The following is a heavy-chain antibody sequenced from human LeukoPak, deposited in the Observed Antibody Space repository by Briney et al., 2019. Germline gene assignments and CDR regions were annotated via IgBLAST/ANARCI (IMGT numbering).Heavy chain of an antibody. CDR2: IYYSGTT. CDR3: ASHGSTPDSITTLY. J-gene: IGHJ4*02. D-gene: IGHD4-11*01. Sequence: PSETLSLTCTVSGGSISSSSYYWGWIRQPPGKGLEWIGSIYYSGTTTYNPSLRGRVTISVDKSKNQFSLKLTSVTAADTAVYFCASHGSTPDSITTLYWGQGALVTVSS. CDR1: GGSISSSSYY. V-gene: IGHV4-39*07.